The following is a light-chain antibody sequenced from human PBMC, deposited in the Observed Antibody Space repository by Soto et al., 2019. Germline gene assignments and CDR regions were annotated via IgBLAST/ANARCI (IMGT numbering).Light chain of an antibody. CDR3: LQYGSSPLT. CDR2: GAS. J-gene: IGKJ4*01. Sequence: EIVLTQSPGTLSLSPGERATLSCRASQSVSSSYLAWYQQKPGQAPRLLIYGASSRATGIPDRFSGSGSGTDFTLTISRQEPEDFAVYYCLQYGSSPLTFGGGTKVEIK. CDR1: QSVSSSY. V-gene: IGKV3-20*01.